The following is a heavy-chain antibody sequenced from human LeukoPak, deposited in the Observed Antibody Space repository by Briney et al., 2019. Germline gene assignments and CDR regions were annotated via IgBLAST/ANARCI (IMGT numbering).Heavy chain of an antibody. V-gene: IGHV1-69*13. D-gene: IGHD5-18*01. CDR3: ASSRGYSYGYNY. Sequence: GASVKVSCKASGGTFSSYGISWVRQAPGQGLEWMGGIIPIFGTANYAQKFQGRVTITADESTSTAYMELSSLRSEDTAVYYCASSRGYSYGYNYWGQGTLVTVSS. CDR1: GGTFSSYG. CDR2: IIPIFGTA. J-gene: IGHJ4*02.